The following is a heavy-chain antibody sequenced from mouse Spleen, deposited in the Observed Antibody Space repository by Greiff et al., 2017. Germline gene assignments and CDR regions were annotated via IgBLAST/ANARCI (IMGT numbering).Heavy chain of an antibody. Sequence: VQLQQSGAELVRPGASVKLSCTASGFNIKDDYMHWVKQRPEQGLEWIGWIDPENGDTEYASKFQGKATITADTSSNTAYLQLSSLTSEDTAVYYCTTPDSSGRTWFAYWGQGTLVTVSA. D-gene: IGHD3-2*01. CDR3: TTPDSSGRTWFAY. CDR2: IDPENGDT. J-gene: IGHJ3*01. V-gene: IGHV14-4*01. CDR1: GFNIKDDY.